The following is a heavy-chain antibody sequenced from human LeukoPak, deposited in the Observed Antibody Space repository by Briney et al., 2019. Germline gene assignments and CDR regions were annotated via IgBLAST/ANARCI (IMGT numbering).Heavy chain of an antibody. CDR2: IYHSGST. CDR1: GYSISSGYY. Sequence: SETLSHTCAVSGYSISSGYYWGWIRQPPGKGLEWIGSIYHSGSTYYNPSLKSRVTISVDTSKNQFSLKLSSVTAADTAVYYCARGRRDIVVVPAPTPPDYWGQGTLVTVSS. CDR3: ARGRRDIVVVPAPTPPDY. V-gene: IGHV4-38-2*01. J-gene: IGHJ4*02. D-gene: IGHD2-2*02.